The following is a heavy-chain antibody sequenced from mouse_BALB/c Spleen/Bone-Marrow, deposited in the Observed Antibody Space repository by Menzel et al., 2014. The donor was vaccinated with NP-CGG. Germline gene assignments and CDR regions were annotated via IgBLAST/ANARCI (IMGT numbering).Heavy chain of an antibody. V-gene: IGHV1-69*02. Sequence: QVQLQQPEAELVKPGASVKLSCTASVFNIKDTYMHWVKQRPGQGLEWIGNIYPSDSYTNYNQKFEDKATLTVDKSSSTAYMQLSSPTSEDSAVYYCTRDGSPFAYRGQGTLSTVSA. CDR1: VFNIKDTY. CDR3: TRDGSPFAY. J-gene: IGHJ3*01. D-gene: IGHD2-3*01. CDR2: IYPSDSYT.